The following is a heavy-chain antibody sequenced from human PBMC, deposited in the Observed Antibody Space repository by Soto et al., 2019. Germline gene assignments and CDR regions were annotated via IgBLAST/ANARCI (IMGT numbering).Heavy chain of an antibody. CDR1: GFSLSNARMG. V-gene: IGHV2-26*01. CDR2: IFSNDEK. J-gene: IGHJ4*02. D-gene: IGHD3-10*01. Sequence: QVTLKESGPVLVKPTETLTLTCTVSGFSLSNARMGVSWIRQPPGKALEWLAHIFSNDEKSYSTSLKSRLTISKDTSKSQVVLTMTNMHPVDTATYYCARRRSYGSGSYYLLFFDYWGQGTLVTVSS. CDR3: ARRRSYGSGSYYLLFFDY.